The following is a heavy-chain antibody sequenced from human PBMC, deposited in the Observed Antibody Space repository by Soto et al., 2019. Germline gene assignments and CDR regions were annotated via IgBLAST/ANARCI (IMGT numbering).Heavy chain of an antibody. CDR2: IYYSGYT. V-gene: IGHV4-31*03. CDR3: AREPSI. CDR1: GGSISSGGYY. J-gene: IGHJ4*02. Sequence: QVQLQESGPGLVQPSQTLSLTCTVSGGSISSGGYYWNWIRQHPGKGLAWIGYIYYSGYTYYNPFLKTRVTISVDTSKNQFSLKLSSLTAADTAVYYCAREPSIWGKGTLVTVSS.